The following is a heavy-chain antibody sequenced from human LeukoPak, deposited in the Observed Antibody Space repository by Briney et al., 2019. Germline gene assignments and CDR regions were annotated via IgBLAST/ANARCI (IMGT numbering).Heavy chain of an antibody. D-gene: IGHD3-10*01. V-gene: IGHV3-21*01. Sequence: PGGSLRLSCAASGFTFSSYSMNWVRQAPGKGLEWVSSISSSSSYIYYADSVKGRFTICRDNVKNSLYLQMNSLRAEDTAVYYCARDYYGSGSYYKGSGFLYWGQGTLVTVSS. CDR1: GFTFSSYS. CDR2: ISSSSSYI. J-gene: IGHJ4*02. CDR3: ARDYYGSGSYYKGSGFLY.